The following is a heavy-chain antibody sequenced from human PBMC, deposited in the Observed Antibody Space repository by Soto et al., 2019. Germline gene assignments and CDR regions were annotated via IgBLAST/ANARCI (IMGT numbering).Heavy chain of an antibody. D-gene: IGHD4-17*01. Sequence: EVQLVESGGGLVQPGGSLRLSCAASGFTFSSYDMHWVRQATGKGLEWVSAIGTAGDTYYPGSVKGRFTISRENANNSLYLQMNSLRAGDTAVYYCARGGSDYGDNFDYWGQGTLVTVSS. CDR2: IGTAGDT. CDR3: ARGGSDYGDNFDY. V-gene: IGHV3-13*04. J-gene: IGHJ4*02. CDR1: GFTFSSYD.